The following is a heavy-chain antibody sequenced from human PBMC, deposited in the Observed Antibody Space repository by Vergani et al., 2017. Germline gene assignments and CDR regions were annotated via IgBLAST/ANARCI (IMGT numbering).Heavy chain of an antibody. V-gene: IGHV1-2*02. D-gene: IGHD3-16*01. CDR3: ANKRGDNWFDP. J-gene: IGHJ5*02. CDR1: GYTFSDHH. Sequence: QVQLQESGPGVVKPGASVKVSCKASGYTFSDHHLHWVRQAPGQGLEWVGWININSGATKLAQKFQGRVTMTRDTSISTAYMELSRLSSDDTAVYYCANKRGDNWFDPWVQGTLVTVSS. CDR2: ININSGAT.